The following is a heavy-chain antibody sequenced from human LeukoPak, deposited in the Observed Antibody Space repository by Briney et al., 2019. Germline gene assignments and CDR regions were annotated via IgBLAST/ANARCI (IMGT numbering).Heavy chain of an antibody. CDR2: FDTSDSYN. J-gene: IGHJ4*02. CDR3: ARGNAGDY. CDR1: GYSFSSFW. Sequence: GESLKISRKGSGYSFSSFWISWVRQMPGKGLGWGGRFDTSDSYNNYSTSFQGHVTLSADKSISTAYLQWSSLKASDTAMYYCARGNAGDYWGQGTLVTVSS. V-gene: IGHV5-10-1*01. D-gene: IGHD3-10*01.